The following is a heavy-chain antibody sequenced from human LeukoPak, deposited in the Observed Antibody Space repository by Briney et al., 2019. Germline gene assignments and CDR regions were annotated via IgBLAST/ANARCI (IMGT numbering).Heavy chain of an antibody. CDR1: GFTFSSYG. D-gene: IGHD2-15*01. CDR3: ASPAPGGSCYSCFQH. J-gene: IGHJ1*01. V-gene: IGHV3-33*01. CDR2: IWYDGSNK. Sequence: GGSLRLSCAASGFTFSSYGMHWVRQAPGKGLEWVAVIWYDGSNKYYADSVKGRFTISRDNSKSTLYLQMNSLRAEDTAVYYCASPAPGGSCYSCFQHWGQGTLVTVSS.